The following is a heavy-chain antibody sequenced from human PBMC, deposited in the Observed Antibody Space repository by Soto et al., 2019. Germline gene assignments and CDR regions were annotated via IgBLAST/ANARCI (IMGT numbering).Heavy chain of an antibody. V-gene: IGHV1-69*06. D-gene: IGHD5-12*01. CDR3: AREKRYSGHERLSYYYGMDV. J-gene: IGHJ6*02. Sequence: AASVKVSCKASGGTFSSYAISWVRQAPGQGLEWMGGIIPIFGTANYAQKFQGRVTITADKSTSTAYMELSSLRSEDTAVYYCAREKRYSGHERLSYYYGMDVWGQGTTVTVSS. CDR2: IIPIFGTA. CDR1: GGTFSSYA.